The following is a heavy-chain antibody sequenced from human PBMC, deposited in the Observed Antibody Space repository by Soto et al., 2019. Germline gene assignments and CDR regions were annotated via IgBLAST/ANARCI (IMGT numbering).Heavy chain of an antibody. J-gene: IGHJ5*02. Sequence: QLQLQESGPGLVKPSETLSLTCTVSGGSISSSSYYWGWIRQPPGKGLEWIGSIYYSGSTYYNPSLKSRVTISVDTSKNQFSLKLSSVTAADTAVYYCARSMVRGVISPGGQGTLVTVSS. V-gene: IGHV4-39*01. CDR2: IYYSGST. CDR1: GGSISSSSYY. D-gene: IGHD3-10*01. CDR3: ARSMVRGVISP.